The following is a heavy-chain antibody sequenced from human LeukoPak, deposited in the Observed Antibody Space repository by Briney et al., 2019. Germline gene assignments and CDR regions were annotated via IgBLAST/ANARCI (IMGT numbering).Heavy chain of an antibody. CDR1: GFTFSSYS. CDR2: ISSSSSTI. V-gene: IGHV3-48*01. D-gene: IGHD5-18*01. Sequence: GGSLRLSCAASGFTFSSYSMNWVRQAPGKGLEWVSYISSSSSTIYYADSVKGRLTISRDNAKNSLYLQMNSLRAEDTAVYYCAREPRGYSYGLFDYWGQGTLVTVSS. J-gene: IGHJ4*02. CDR3: AREPRGYSYGLFDY.